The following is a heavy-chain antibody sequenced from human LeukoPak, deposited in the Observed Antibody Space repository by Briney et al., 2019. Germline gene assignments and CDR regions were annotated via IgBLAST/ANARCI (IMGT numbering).Heavy chain of an antibody. J-gene: IGHJ4*02. D-gene: IGHD1-26*01. Sequence: GGSLRLSCAASGFTVSSNYMSWVRQAPGKGLEWVSVIYSGGSTYYADSVKGRFTISRDDSKNSVYLRMNSLKIEDTAVYYCARGSPYSGTYYIDYWGQGTLVPVSS. CDR3: ARGSPYSGTYYIDY. CDR2: IYSGGST. V-gene: IGHV3-66*01. CDR1: GFTVSSNY.